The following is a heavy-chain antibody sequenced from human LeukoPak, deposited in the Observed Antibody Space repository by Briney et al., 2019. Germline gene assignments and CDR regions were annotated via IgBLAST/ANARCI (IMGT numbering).Heavy chain of an antibody. D-gene: IGHD4-17*01. J-gene: IGHJ4*02. CDR1: GGSISSNSYY. CDR3: ARDWATVTELDY. CDR2: IYYSGST. Sequence: SETLSLTCTVSGGSISSNSYYWGWIRQPPGKGLEWIGSIYYSGSTYYNPSLKSRVTISVDTSKNQFSLKLSSVTAADTAVYYCARDWATVTELDYWGQGTLVTVSS. V-gene: IGHV4-39*02.